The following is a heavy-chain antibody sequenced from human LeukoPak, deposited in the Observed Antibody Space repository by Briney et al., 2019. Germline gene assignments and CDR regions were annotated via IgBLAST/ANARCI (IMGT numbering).Heavy chain of an antibody. CDR2: MNPNSGNT. CDR1: GYTFNSYD. J-gene: IGHJ4*02. V-gene: IGHV1-8*01. D-gene: IGHD7-27*01. CDR3: ARGRPTNLGGIY. Sequence: ASVKVSCKASGYTFNSYDINWVRQATGQGLEWMGWMNPNSGNTAYAQKFQGRVTMTWDTSINTAYMELDSLRSEDTAVYYCARGRPTNLGGIYWGQGSLVTVSS.